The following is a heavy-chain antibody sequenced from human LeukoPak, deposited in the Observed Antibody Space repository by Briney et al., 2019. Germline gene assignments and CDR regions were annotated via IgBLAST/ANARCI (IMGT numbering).Heavy chain of an antibody. CDR1: GGSISSYY. J-gene: IGHJ4*02. V-gene: IGHV4-59*01. CDR3: ARGIYCSSTSCQWNY. D-gene: IGHD2-2*01. CDR2: IYYSRST. Sequence: SSETLSLTCTVSGGSISSYYWSWIRQPPGKGLEWIGYIYYSRSTNYNPSLKSRVTISVDTSKNQFSLKLSSVTAADTAVYYCARGIYCSSTSCQWNYWGQGTLVTVSS.